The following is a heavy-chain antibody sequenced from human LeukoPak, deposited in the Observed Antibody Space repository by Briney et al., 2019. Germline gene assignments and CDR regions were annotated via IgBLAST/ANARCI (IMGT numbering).Heavy chain of an antibody. CDR2: IDNNVIT. CDR3: ARQRGYFDWLYPDY. J-gene: IGHJ4*02. Sequence: SETLSLTCAVSGESFSGNFWTWIRQSPGKGLEWIGEIDNNVITNYNPSLKSRVTISVDTSKNQFSLKLSSVTAADTAVYYCARQRGYFDWLYPDYWGQGTLVTVSS. CDR1: GESFSGNF. D-gene: IGHD3-9*01. V-gene: IGHV4-34*01.